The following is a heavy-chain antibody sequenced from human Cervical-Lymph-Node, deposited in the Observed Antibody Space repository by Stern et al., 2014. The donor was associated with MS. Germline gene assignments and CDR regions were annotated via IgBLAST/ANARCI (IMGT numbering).Heavy chain of an antibody. V-gene: IGHV1-69*06. Sequence: VQLVQSGAEVKKPGSSVKVSCKASGGTFSPFSINWVRQGPGQSLEWMGGIIHIFDTPHFAQQFQGRVTLTAVSSTRTGYLARHSLRFDDTAVYYCLLPSTVTTAAFDVWGRGTMVTFSS. J-gene: IGHJ3*01. CDR1: GGTFSPFS. CDR2: IIHIFDTP. CDR3: LLPSTVTTAAFDV. D-gene: IGHD4-11*01.